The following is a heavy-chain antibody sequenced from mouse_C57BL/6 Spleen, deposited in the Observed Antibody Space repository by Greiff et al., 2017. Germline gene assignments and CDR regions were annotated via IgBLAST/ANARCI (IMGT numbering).Heavy chain of an antibody. Sequence: EVHLVESGGGLVKPGGSLKLSCAASGFTFSSYAMSWVRQTPEKRLEWVATISDGGSYTYYPDNVKGRFTISRDNAKNNLYLQMSHLKSEDTAMYYCAKGDYYGSSYGDFDYWGQGTTLTVSS. J-gene: IGHJ2*01. CDR1: GFTFSSYA. CDR2: ISDGGSYT. D-gene: IGHD1-1*01. V-gene: IGHV5-4*01. CDR3: AKGDYYGSSYGDFDY.